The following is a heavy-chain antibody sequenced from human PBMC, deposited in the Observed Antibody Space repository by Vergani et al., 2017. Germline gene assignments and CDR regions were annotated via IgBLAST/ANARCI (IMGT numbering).Heavy chain of an antibody. Sequence: QVQLQESGPGLVKPSETLSLTCTVSGGSISSYYWSWIRQPPGKGLEWIGRIYTRGSTNYNPSLTSRVTISVDTSKNQFSLKLSSVTAADTAVYYCARGYYDSSGYYQESPSDYWGQGTLVTVSS. J-gene: IGHJ4*02. D-gene: IGHD3-22*01. CDR3: ARGYYDSSGYYQESPSDY. CDR2: IYTRGST. V-gene: IGHV4-4*08. CDR1: GGSISSYY.